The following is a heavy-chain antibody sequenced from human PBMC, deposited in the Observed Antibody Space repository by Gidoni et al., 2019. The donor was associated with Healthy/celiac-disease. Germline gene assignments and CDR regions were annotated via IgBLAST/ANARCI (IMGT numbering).Heavy chain of an antibody. CDR2: INPNSGGT. Sequence: HVQLVQSGAEVKKPGASVKVSCKASGYTFTGYYMPWVRQAPGQGLEWMGWINPNSGGTNYAQKFQGWVTMTRETSISTAYMELSRLRSDDTAVYYCARIDYGDYQGGAFDIWGQGTMVTVSS. CDR3: ARIDYGDYQGGAFDI. J-gene: IGHJ3*02. CDR1: GYTFTGYY. V-gene: IGHV1-2*04. D-gene: IGHD4-17*01.